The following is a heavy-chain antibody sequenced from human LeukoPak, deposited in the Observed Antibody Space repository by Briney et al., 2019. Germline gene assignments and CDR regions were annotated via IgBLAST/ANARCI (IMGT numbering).Heavy chain of an antibody. D-gene: IGHD3-10*01. Sequence: SETLSLTCAVYGGSFSGYYWSWIRQPPGKGLEWIGEINHSGGTNYNPSLKSRVTISVDTSKNQFSLKLSSVTAADTAVYYCNVLLWFGEPNPHDYWGQGTLVTVSS. CDR1: GGSFSGYY. CDR2: INHSGGT. CDR3: NVLLWFGEPNPHDY. J-gene: IGHJ4*02. V-gene: IGHV4-34*01.